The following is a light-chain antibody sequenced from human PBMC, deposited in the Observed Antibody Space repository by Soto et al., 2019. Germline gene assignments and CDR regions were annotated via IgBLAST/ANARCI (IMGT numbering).Light chain of an antibody. Sequence: EIVMTQSPATLSVSPGERVTLSCKASRSVRSNLAWYQQKPGQAPRLLISGASTRATGITDRFSGSGSGTEFTLTINSLQSEYFAVYYCQQYNYWPGTFGQGTKVEIK. CDR3: QQYNYWPGT. CDR2: GAS. CDR1: RSVRSN. V-gene: IGKV3-15*01. J-gene: IGKJ1*01.